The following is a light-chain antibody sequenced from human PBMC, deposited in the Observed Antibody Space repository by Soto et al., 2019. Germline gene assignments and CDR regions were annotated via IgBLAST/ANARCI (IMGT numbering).Light chain of an antibody. CDR1: SSDVGSYNR. CDR3: SSYTSSSTYV. V-gene: IGLV2-18*02. J-gene: IGLJ1*01. CDR2: EVS. Sequence: QSALTQPPSVSGSPGQSVTISCTGTSSDVGSYNRVSWYQQPPGTAPKLMIYEVSNRPSWVPDRFSGSKSGNTASLTISGLQAEYDADYYCSSYTSSSTYVFGTGTKLTVL.